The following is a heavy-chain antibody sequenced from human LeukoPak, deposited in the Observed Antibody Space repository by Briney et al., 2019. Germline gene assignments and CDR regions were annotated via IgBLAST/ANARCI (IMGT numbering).Heavy chain of an antibody. CDR1: GGSISSYY. Sequence: LSLTCTVSGGSISSYYWSWVRQAPGKGLEWVSGISWNSGSIGYADSVKGRFTISRDNAKNSLYLQMNGLRAEDTALYYCAKDITDIVVSSGLDYWGQGTLVTVSS. CDR3: AKDITDIVVSSGLDY. V-gene: IGHV3-9*01. D-gene: IGHD2-15*01. CDR2: ISWNSGSI. J-gene: IGHJ4*02.